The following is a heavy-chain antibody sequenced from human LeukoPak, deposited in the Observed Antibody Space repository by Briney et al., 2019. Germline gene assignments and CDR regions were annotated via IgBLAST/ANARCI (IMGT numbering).Heavy chain of an antibody. CDR3: AREGYGDYYMDV. J-gene: IGHJ6*03. Sequence: GGTLRLSCAASGFTFSSYSMNWVRQAPGKGLEWVSSISSSSSYIYYADSVKGRFTISRDNAKNSLYLQMNSLRAEDTAVYYCAREGYGDYYMDVWGKGTTVTVSS. D-gene: IGHD4-17*01. V-gene: IGHV3-21*01. CDR2: ISSSSSYI. CDR1: GFTFSSYS.